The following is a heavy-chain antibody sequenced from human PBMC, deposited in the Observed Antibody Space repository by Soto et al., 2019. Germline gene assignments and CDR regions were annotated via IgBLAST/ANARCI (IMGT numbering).Heavy chain of an antibody. Sequence: PSQPQPLTSIVSGGSIRSFYWSWIRQTTGKGLEWIGRIYSGGRKNYNPSLKSRVTMSVDKSKNQFSLRLSSVTAADTAMYYSARGSSRWDY. V-gene: IGHV4-4*07. CDR1: GGSIRSFY. CDR2: IYSGGRK. J-gene: IGHJ4*01. CDR3: ARGSSRWDY. D-gene: IGHD6-13*01.